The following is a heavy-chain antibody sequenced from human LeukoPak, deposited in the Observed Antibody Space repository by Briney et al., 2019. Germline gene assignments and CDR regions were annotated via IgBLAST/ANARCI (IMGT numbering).Heavy chain of an antibody. D-gene: IGHD1-1*01. J-gene: IGHJ5*02. V-gene: IGHV1-2*02. Sequence: ASVKVSCKASGYTFTGYYMHWVRQAPGQGLEWMGWINPNSGGTNYAQKFQGRVTITADESTSTAYMELSSLRSEDTAVYYCARDLDWNDSWFDPWGQGTLVTASS. CDR1: GYTFTGYY. CDR3: ARDLDWNDSWFDP. CDR2: INPNSGGT.